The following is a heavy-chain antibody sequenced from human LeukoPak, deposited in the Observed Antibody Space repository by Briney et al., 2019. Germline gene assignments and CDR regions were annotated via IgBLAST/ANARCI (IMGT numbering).Heavy chain of an antibody. D-gene: IGHD6-19*01. CDR2: IGGSGGGT. CDR1: GFTFRSYA. Sequence: PGGSLRLSCAASGFTFRSYAMSWVRQAPGKGLEWVSAIGGSGGGTYYADSVKGRFTISRDNSKNTLYLQMNSLRAEDTAVYYCAKRAELAVPGHFDYWGQGTLVTVSS. CDR3: AKRAELAVPGHFDY. J-gene: IGHJ4*02. V-gene: IGHV3-23*01.